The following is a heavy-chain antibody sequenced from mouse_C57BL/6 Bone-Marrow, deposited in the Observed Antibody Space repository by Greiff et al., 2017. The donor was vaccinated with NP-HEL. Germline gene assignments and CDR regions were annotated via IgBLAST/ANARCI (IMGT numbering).Heavy chain of an antibody. D-gene: IGHD1-1*01. J-gene: IGHJ3*01. CDR3: ARDYYGPWFAY. CDR2: ISSGSSTI. CDR1: GFTFSDYG. V-gene: IGHV5-17*01. Sequence: EVQRVESGGGLVKPGGSLKLSCAASGFTFSDYGMHWVRQAPEKGLEWVAYISSGSSTIYYADTVKGRFTISRDNAKNTLFLQMTSLRSEDTAMYYCARDYYGPWFAYWGQGTLVTVSA.